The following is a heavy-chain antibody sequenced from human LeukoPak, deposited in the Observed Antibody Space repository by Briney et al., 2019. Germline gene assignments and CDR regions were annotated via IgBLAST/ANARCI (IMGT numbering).Heavy chain of an antibody. D-gene: IGHD2-15*01. CDR1: GGSFSGYY. CDR2: INHSGST. J-gene: IGHJ5*02. Sequence: ETLSLTCAVYGGSFSGYYWSWIRQPPGKGLEWIGEINHSGSTNYNPSLKSRVTISVDTSKNQFSLKLSSVTAADTAVYYCARGWRYCSGGSCSPFDPWGQGTLVTVSS. CDR3: ARGWRYCSGGSCSPFDP. V-gene: IGHV4-34*01.